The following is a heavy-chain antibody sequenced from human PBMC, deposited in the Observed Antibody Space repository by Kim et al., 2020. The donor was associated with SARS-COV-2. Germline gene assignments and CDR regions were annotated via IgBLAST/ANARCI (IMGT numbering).Heavy chain of an antibody. CDR1: GFTFSSYA. CDR2: ISGSGGST. CDR3: AKGGVAAAGFYYYGMDV. J-gene: IGHJ6*02. D-gene: IGHD6-13*01. V-gene: IGHV3-23*01. Sequence: GGSLRLSCAASGFTFSSYAMSWVRQAPGKGLEWVSAISGSGGSTYYADSVKGRFTISRDNSKNTLYLQMNSLRAEDTAVYYCAKGGVAAAGFYYYGMDVWGQGTTVTVSS.